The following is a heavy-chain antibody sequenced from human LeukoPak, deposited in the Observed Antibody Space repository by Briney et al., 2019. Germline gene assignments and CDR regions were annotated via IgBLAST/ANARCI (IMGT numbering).Heavy chain of an antibody. CDR1: GGTFSSYA. CDR3: ARDWDPYYYDSSGPQH. Sequence: SVKVSCKASGGTFSSYAISWVRQAPGQGLEWMGGIMPIFGTINYAQKFQGRVTITADESTSTAYMELRSLRSDDTAVYYCARDWDPYYYDSSGPQHWGQGTLVTVSS. J-gene: IGHJ1*01. V-gene: IGHV1-69*13. CDR2: IMPIFGTI. D-gene: IGHD3-22*01.